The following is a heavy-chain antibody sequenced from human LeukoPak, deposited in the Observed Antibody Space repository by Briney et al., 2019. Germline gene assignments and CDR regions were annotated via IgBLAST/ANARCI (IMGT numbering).Heavy chain of an antibody. J-gene: IGHJ6*03. CDR1: GGTFSTNG. V-gene: IGHV1-69*05. D-gene: IGHD7-27*01. Sequence: GASVKVSCKASGGTFSTNGFSWVRQAPGQGLEWMGAIIPIDGTPKYAPRFQGRVTITTDESTSTAYMELSSLRSDDTAVYYCARDHWGIVENGYDYFYYDMDVWGKGTTVTVSS. CDR2: IIPIDGTP. CDR3: ARDHWGIVENGYDYFYYDMDV.